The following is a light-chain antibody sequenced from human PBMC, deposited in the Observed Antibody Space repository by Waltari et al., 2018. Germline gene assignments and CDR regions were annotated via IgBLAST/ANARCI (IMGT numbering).Light chain of an antibody. CDR3: QQRGNLPET. CDR1: QNVNRF. Sequence: EIVLTQSPGTLSLSPGDRATLSCRASQNVNRFFAWYQQKRGQAPRLLIYDASKRATGIPDRISGSGSGTDFTLTISSLEPEDFAIYYCQQRGNLPETFGRGTRVEMK. V-gene: IGKV3-11*01. CDR2: DAS. J-gene: IGKJ2*01.